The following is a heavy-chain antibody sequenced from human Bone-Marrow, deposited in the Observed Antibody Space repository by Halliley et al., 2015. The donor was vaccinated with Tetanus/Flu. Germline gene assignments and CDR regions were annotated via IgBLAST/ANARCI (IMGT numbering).Heavy chain of an antibody. J-gene: IGHJ4*02. D-gene: IGHD3-22*01. CDR3: VKLGYYDTSALFDG. V-gene: IGHV3-23*01. Sequence: SAISGGAESTSFADSVKGRATISRDNSKNKVYFQMNSLRGGDTAVYYCVKLGYYDTSALFDGWGQGTLVTVSS. CDR2: ISGGAEST.